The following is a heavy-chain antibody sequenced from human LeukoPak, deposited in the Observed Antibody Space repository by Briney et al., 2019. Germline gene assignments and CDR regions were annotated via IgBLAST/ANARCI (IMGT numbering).Heavy chain of an antibody. CDR1: GGTFSSYA. V-gene: IGHV1-69*13. D-gene: IGHD2-21*01. Sequence: ASVKVSCKASGGTFSSYAISWVRQAPGQGLEWMGGIIPIFGTANYAQKFQGRVTITADESTSTAYMELSSLRSEDTAVYYCARGRAYCGGDCYFDYWGQGTLVTVSP. CDR3: ARGRAYCGGDCYFDY. CDR2: IIPIFGTA. J-gene: IGHJ4*02.